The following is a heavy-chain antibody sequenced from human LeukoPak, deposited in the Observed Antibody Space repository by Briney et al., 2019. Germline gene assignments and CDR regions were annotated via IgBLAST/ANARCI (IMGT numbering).Heavy chain of an antibody. V-gene: IGHV3-48*02. Sequence: PGGSLRLSCAASGFTFSSHNMNWVRQAPGKGLEWVSYISSSGSNIYYADSVKGRFTISRDNAKNSLFLQMNSLRDDDTAVYYCARGRYCDSSGYFDYWGQGTLVTVSS. CDR3: ARGRYCDSSGYFDY. D-gene: IGHD3-22*01. CDR2: ISSSGSNI. CDR1: GFTFSSHN. J-gene: IGHJ4*02.